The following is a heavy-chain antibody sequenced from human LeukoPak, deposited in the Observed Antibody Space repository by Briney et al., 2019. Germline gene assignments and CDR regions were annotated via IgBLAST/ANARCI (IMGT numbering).Heavy chain of an antibody. V-gene: IGHV4-30-4*08. D-gene: IGHD2-15*01. CDR2: IYYSGST. Sequence: SQTLSLTCTVSGGSISSGDYYWRWIRQPPGKGLEWIGYIYYSGSTYYNPSLKSRVTISVDTSKNQFSLKLSSVTAADTAVYYCAGGWFRDAFDIWGQGTMVTVSS. CDR3: AGGWFRDAFDI. CDR1: GGSISSGDYY. J-gene: IGHJ3*02.